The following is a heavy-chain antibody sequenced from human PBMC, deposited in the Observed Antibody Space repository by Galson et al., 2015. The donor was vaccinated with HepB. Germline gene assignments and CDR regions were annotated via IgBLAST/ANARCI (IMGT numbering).Heavy chain of an antibody. CDR2: IKSKTDGGTT. CDR1: GFTFSNAW. V-gene: IGHV3-15*01. D-gene: IGHD3-3*01. Sequence: SLRLSCAASGFTFSNAWMSWVRQAPGKGLEWVGRIKSKTDGGTTDYAAPVKGRFTISRDDSKNTLYLQMNSLKTEDTAVYYCTTDGPDFWSGPRFDPWGQGTLVTVSS. J-gene: IGHJ5*02. CDR3: TTDGPDFWSGPRFDP.